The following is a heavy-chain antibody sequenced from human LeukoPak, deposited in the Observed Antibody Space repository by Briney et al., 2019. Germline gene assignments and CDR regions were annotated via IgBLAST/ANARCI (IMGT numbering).Heavy chain of an antibody. CDR1: GFTFSSYS. Sequence: GGSLRLSCAASGFTFSSYSMNWVRQAPGKGLEWVSYISSSSSTIYYADSVKGRFSISRDNAKNSLYLQMNSLRAEDTAVYYCARAYCSSTRCPYYFDSWGQGTLVTVSS. D-gene: IGHD2-2*01. V-gene: IGHV3-48*01. CDR3: ARAYCSSTRCPYYFDS. J-gene: IGHJ4*02. CDR2: ISSSSSTI.